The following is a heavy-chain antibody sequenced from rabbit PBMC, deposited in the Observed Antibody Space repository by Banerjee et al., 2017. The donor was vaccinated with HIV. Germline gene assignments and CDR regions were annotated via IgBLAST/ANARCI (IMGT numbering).Heavy chain of an antibody. J-gene: IGHJ4*01. D-gene: IGHD7-1*01. V-gene: IGHV1S40*01. CDR2: IDTGSSGFT. CDR3: ARAVTGGPFNL. Sequence: LEESGGDLVKPGASLTLTCTASGFSFTNNYYMCWVRQAPGKGLEWIACIDTGSSGFTWYASWAKGRFTISKTSSTTVTLQMTSLTAADTATYFCARAVTGGPFNLWGQGTLVTVS. CDR1: GFSFTNNYY.